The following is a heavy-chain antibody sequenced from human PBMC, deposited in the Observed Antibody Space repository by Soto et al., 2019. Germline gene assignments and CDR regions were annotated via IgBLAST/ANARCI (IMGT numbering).Heavy chain of an antibody. CDR3: VRDHEYHENYFAY. CDR1: GFSFRNYW. J-gene: IGHJ4*02. Sequence: PGGSLRLSCVASGFSFRNYWMSWVRQAPGKGLEWVANTKQDGSDRFYVDSVEGRFTISRDNAKNSLYLQMNSLRAEDTAVYYCVRDHEYHENYFAYWGQGTLVTVSS. V-gene: IGHV3-7*01. CDR2: TKQDGSDR. D-gene: IGHD2-2*01.